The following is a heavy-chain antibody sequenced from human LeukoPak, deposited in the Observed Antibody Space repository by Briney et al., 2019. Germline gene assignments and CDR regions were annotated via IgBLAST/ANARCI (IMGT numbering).Heavy chain of an antibody. Sequence: GGSLRLSCAASGFTFSSYAMHWVRQAPGKGLEWVAVISYDGSNKYYADSVKGRFTISRDNSKNTLYLQMNSLRAEGTAVYYCARDPRRRNPTYYFDYWGQGTLVTVSS. CDR1: GFTFSSYA. CDR3: ARDPRRRNPTYYFDY. CDR2: ISYDGSNK. D-gene: IGHD1-14*01. J-gene: IGHJ4*02. V-gene: IGHV3-30-3*01.